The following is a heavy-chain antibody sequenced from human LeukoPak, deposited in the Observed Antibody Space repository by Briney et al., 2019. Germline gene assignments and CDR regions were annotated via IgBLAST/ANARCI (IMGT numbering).Heavy chain of an antibody. CDR1: GFTFSSYA. Sequence: GGSLRLSCAASGFTFSSYAMSWVRQAPGKGLEWVPAISGSGGSTYYADSVKGRFTISRDNSKNTLYLQMNSLRAEDTAVYYCAKSAACSSTSCAIGDAFDIWGQGTMVTVSS. J-gene: IGHJ3*02. V-gene: IGHV3-23*01. CDR2: ISGSGGST. CDR3: AKSAACSSTSCAIGDAFDI. D-gene: IGHD2-2*01.